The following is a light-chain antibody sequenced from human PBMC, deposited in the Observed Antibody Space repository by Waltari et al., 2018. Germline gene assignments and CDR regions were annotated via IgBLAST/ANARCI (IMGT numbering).Light chain of an antibody. J-gene: IGKJ1*01. Sequence: DIVMTQFPVSLPVTPGEPASISCRSSQSLLHSHGNNYLDWYLQKPGQSPQLLIYLGSNRASGVPDRFSGSGSGTDFTLKISRVEAEDVGVYYCMQSLQALWTFGPGTKVEFK. CDR2: LGS. CDR3: MQSLQALWT. V-gene: IGKV2-28*01. CDR1: QSLLHSHGNNY.